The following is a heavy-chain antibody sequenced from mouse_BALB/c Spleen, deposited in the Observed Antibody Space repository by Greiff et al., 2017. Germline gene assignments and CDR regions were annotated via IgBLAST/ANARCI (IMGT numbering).Heavy chain of an antibody. D-gene: IGHD4-1*01. Sequence: EVMLVESGPGLVKPSQSLSLTCTVTGYSITSDYAWNWIRQFPGNKLEWMGYISYSGSTSYNPSLKSRISITRDTSKNQFFLQLNSVTTEDTATYYCARFGLGIDYWGQGTTLTVSS. J-gene: IGHJ2*01. CDR3: ARFGLGIDY. CDR1: GYSITSDYA. V-gene: IGHV3-2*02. CDR2: ISYSGST.